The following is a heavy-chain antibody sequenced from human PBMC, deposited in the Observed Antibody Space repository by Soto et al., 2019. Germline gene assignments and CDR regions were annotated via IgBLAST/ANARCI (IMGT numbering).Heavy chain of an antibody. D-gene: IGHD2-2*01. J-gene: IGHJ6*03. Sequence: PSETLSLTCTVSGASISGGDYYWSWVRQPPGKGLEWIGYIYHSGSAYYKPSLKSRVTITLATSKNQFSLRLTSVTAADTAVYYCARRIVVVPETYYYYMDVWGKGTTVTVSS. CDR2: IYHSGSA. CDR3: ARRIVVVPETYYYYMDV. V-gene: IGHV4-30-4*01. CDR1: GASISGGDYY.